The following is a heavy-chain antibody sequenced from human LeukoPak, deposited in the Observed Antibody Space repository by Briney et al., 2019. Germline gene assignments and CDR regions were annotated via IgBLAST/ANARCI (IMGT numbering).Heavy chain of an antibody. V-gene: IGHV4-34*01. CDR3: AGGEVGAAFFDY. D-gene: IGHD1-26*01. CDR1: AGSFPGYD. Sequence: SETLSLTCAAYAGSFPGYDRNWVRQPPGKGLEWIGEINHSGSTNYNPSLKSRVTISVDTSKNQFSLKMSSVTAADSAVYYCAGGEVGAAFFDYWGQGTLVTVSS. CDR2: INHSGST. J-gene: IGHJ4*02.